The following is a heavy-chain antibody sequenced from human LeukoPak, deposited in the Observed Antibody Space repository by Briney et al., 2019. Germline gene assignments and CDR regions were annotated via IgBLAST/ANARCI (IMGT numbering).Heavy chain of an antibody. D-gene: IGHD5-18*01. CDR2: INHSGST. Sequence: SETLSLTCAVYGGSFSGYYWSWIRQPPGKGLEWIGEINHSGSTNYNPSLKSRVTISVDTSKNQFSLKLSSVTAADTAVYYCARESRYSYGYWFDPWGQGTLVTVS. J-gene: IGHJ5*02. CDR3: ARESRYSYGYWFDP. CDR1: GGSFSGYY. V-gene: IGHV4-34*01.